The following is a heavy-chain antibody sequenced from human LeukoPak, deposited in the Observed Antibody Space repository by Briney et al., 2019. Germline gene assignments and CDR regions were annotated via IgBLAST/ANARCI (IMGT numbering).Heavy chain of an antibody. CDR1: GGSISSGDYY. CDR2: IYYSGGT. J-gene: IGHJ4*02. CDR3: ARVADQWLVYGY. V-gene: IGHV4-30-4*01. D-gene: IGHD6-19*01. Sequence: SETLSLTCTVSGGSISSGDYYWSWIRQPPGKGLEWIGYIYYSGGTYYNPSLKSRVTISVDTSKNQFSLKLSSVTAADTAVYYCARVADQWLVYGYWGQGTLVTVSS.